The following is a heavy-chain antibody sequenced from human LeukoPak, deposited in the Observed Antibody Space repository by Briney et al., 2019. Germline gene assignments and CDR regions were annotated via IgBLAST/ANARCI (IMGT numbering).Heavy chain of an antibody. Sequence: GGSLRLSCAASGFAVSSNYMSWVRQAPGKGLEWVSVIYSGGSTYYADSVKGRFTISRDNSKNTLYLQMNSQRAEDTAVYYCARCSSSWYHYYGMDVWGQGTTVTVSS. CDR2: IYSGGST. CDR1: GFAVSSNY. D-gene: IGHD6-13*01. J-gene: IGHJ6*02. V-gene: IGHV3-66*01. CDR3: ARCSSSWYHYYGMDV.